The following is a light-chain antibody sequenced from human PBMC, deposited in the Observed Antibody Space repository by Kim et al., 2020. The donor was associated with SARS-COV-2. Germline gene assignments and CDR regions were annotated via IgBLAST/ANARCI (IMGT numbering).Light chain of an antibody. V-gene: IGLV1-44*01. CDR1: SSNIGSNA. CDR2: RND. J-gene: IGLJ1*01. Sequence: QSVLTQPPSVSGTPGQRVTISCSGGSSNIGSNAVSWYQQLPGTAPKLLIYRNDQRPSGVPDRFSGSKSGTSASLAISGLQSEDEADYYCAAWDDSLNGYVFGTGTKVTVL. CDR3: AAWDDSLNGYV.